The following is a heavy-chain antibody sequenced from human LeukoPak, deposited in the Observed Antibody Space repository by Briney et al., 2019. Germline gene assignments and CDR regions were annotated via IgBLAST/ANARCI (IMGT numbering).Heavy chain of an antibody. Sequence: SETLSLTCTVSGGSISSYYWSWIRQPPGKGLEWIGYIYYSGSTNYNPSLKSRVTISVDTSKNQFSLKLSSVTAADTAVYYCARGGGRSSWTSLDYWGQGTLVTVSS. V-gene: IGHV4-59*01. CDR3: ARGGGRSSWTSLDY. CDR1: GGSISSYY. J-gene: IGHJ4*02. CDR2: IYYSGST. D-gene: IGHD6-13*01.